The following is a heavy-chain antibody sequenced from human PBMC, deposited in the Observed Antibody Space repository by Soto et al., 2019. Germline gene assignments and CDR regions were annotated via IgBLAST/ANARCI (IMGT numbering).Heavy chain of an antibody. CDR3: ARERVYYYDSSGYYYSTDY. D-gene: IGHD3-22*01. CDR1: GYTFPSYG. Sequence: GASVKVSCKASGYTFPSYGISWLRQAPGQGLEWMGWISAHNGNTNYAQKLQGRVTMTTDTSTSTAYMELRSLRSEDAAVYYCARERVYYYDSSGYYYSTDYWGQGTLVTVSS. V-gene: IGHV1-18*01. J-gene: IGHJ4*02. CDR2: ISAHNGNT.